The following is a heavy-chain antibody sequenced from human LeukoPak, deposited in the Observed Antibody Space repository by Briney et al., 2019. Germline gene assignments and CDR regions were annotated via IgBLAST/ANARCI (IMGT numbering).Heavy chain of an antibody. V-gene: IGHV1-69*13. J-gene: IGHJ6*03. CDR1: GGTFSSYA. CDR3: ARDQSGSYLSYNYMDV. Sequence: SVKVSCKASGGTFSSYAISWVRQAPGQGLEWMGGIIPIFGTANYAQKFQGRVTITADESTSTAYMELSSLRSEDTAVYYCARDQSGSYLSYNYMDVWGKGTTVTISS. CDR2: IIPIFGTA. D-gene: IGHD3-10*01.